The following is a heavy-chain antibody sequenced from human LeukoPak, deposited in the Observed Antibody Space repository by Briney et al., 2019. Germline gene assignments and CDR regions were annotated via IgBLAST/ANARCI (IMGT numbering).Heavy chain of an antibody. Sequence: PSETLSLTCTVSGGSISSGSYYWSWIRQPAGRGLEWIGRMYTSGTTDYNPSLKSRVTISLDTSKNQFSLKLNSVTAADTAVYYCARVLVAYWFDPWGQGTLVTVSS. V-gene: IGHV4-61*02. CDR2: MYTSGTT. CDR1: GGSISSGSYY. CDR3: ARVLVAYWFDP. J-gene: IGHJ5*02.